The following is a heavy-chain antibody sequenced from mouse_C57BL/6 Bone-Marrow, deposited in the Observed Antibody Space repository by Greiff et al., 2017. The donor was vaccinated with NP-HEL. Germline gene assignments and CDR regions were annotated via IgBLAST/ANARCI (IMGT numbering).Heavy chain of an antibody. D-gene: IGHD3-3*01. Sequence: EVMLVESGGDLVKPGGSLKLSCAASGFIFSSYGMSWVRQTPDKRLEWVATISSGGSYTYYPDSVKGRFTISRDNAKNTLYLQMSSLKSEDTAMFYCARQRAPYFDYWVQGTTLTVSS. V-gene: IGHV5-6*01. CDR3: ARQRAPYFDY. CDR2: ISSGGSYT. CDR1: GFIFSSYG. J-gene: IGHJ2*01.